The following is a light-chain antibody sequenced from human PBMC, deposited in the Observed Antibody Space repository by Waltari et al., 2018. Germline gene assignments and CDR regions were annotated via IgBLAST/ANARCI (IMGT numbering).Light chain of an antibody. V-gene: IGLV2-8*01. CDR1: SSDVGGFDY. CDR3: SAFAGSSQML. Sequence: QSALTQPPSASGSPGQSVTISCTGTSSDVGGFDYVSWYQQHPGKVPRLMIYEVSKRPSGVPDRFSGSKSGNTASRTVSGRQVEDEADYYCSAFAGSSQMLFGGGTKLTVL. CDR2: EVS. J-gene: IGLJ2*01.